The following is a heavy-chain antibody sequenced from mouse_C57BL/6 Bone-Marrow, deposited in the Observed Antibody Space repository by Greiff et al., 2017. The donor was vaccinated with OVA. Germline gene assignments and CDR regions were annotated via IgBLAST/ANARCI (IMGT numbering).Heavy chain of an antibody. Sequence: EVKLMESGPGLVKPSQSLSLTCSVTGYSITSGYYWNWIRQFPGNKLEWMGYISYDGSNNYNPSLKNRISITRDTSKNQFFLKLNSVTTEDTATYYCAREDQLSIGYGSRGAWFAYWGQGTLVTVSA. V-gene: IGHV3-6*01. CDR3: AREDQLSIGYGSRGAWFAY. J-gene: IGHJ3*01. D-gene: IGHD1-1*01. CDR2: ISYDGSN. CDR1: GYSITSGYY.